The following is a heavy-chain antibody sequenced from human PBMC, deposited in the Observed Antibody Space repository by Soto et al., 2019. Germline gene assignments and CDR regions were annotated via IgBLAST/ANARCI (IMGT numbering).Heavy chain of an antibody. Sequence: GGSLRLSCAVSGFTVSYNYMNWVRQAPGKGLEWVSVIYRGGDTFYADSVKGRFTISRDNSKNTLYLQMNSLRAEDTAVYYCARGMHGSGSYYIGDAFDMWGQGTMVTVSS. CDR1: GFTVSYNY. V-gene: IGHV3-53*01. D-gene: IGHD3-10*01. J-gene: IGHJ3*02. CDR3: ARGMHGSGSYYIGDAFDM. CDR2: IYRGGDT.